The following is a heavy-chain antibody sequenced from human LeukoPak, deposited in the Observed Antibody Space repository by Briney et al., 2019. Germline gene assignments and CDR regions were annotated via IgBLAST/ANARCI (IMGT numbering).Heavy chain of an antibody. CDR1: GFTLSSFL. V-gene: IGHV3-21*01. CDR2: ISHTGIYI. J-gene: IGHJ6*03. Sequence: GGSLRLSCAASGFTLSSFLMYWVRQAPGKGLEGVSSISHTGIYIYFGDSVQGLITVSRDDANHSVFLQMDSSGADDTAVYYCARVDIQTTFGLLNGSDFLYFMAVWGKGTTVTVSS. D-gene: IGHD3-3*01. CDR3: ARVDIQTTFGLLNGSDFLYFMAV.